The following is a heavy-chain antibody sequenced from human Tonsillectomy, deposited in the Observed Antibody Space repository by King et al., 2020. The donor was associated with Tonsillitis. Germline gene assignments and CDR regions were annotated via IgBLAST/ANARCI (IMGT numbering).Heavy chain of an antibody. J-gene: IGHJ4*02. V-gene: IGHV1-18*01. CDR3: ARDLPELTSADY. D-gene: IGHD1-14*01. CDR2: ISTYNGHT. CDR1: GYTFTTFG. Sequence: VQLVQSGAEVKRPGGSVKVSCKASGYTFTTFGVSWVRQAPGQGLEWMGWISTYNGHTIYEQKFQGRVSMTTDTSTSTAYMELRSLRSDDTAVYYCARDLPELTSADYWGQGTLVTVSS.